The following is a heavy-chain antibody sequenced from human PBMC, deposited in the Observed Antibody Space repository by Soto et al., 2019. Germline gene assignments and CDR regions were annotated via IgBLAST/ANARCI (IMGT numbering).Heavy chain of an antibody. V-gene: IGHV3-23*01. D-gene: IGHD3-3*01. CDR2: ISGGGGST. J-gene: IGHJ4*02. Sequence: RGSLRLSCAASEFTFSRYAMSWVRQAPGKGLEWVSAISGGGGSTYYADSVKGRFTISRDNSKNTLYLQMNSLRAEDTAVYYCAKDQIFGVVMFDYWGQGTLVTVSS. CDR3: AKDQIFGVVMFDY. CDR1: EFTFSRYA.